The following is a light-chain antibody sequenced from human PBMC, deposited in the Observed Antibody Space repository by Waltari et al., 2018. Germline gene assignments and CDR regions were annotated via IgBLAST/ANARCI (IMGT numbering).Light chain of an antibody. CDR3: QQYANLPLT. CDR2: DAF. CDR1: QNVVSAF. V-gene: IGKV3-20*01. J-gene: IGKJ4*01. Sequence: EIVLTQSPGTLSLSPGERATLSCRASQNVVSAFLAWYQQKPGQAPRLLLYDAFKRATGPPDRFTGSGSGTDFTLTISRLEPEDVAVYYCQQYANLPLTFGGGTKVEI.